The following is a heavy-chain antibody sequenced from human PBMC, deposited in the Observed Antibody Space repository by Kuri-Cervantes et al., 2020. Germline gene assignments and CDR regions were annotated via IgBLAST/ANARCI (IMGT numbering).Heavy chain of an antibody. CDR2: ISWNSGSI. V-gene: IGHV3-9*01. CDR3: ATGGWGSRDYYYYYGMDV. Sequence: GGSLRLSCAVSGFTFADYAMHWVRQAPGKGLEWVSGISWNSGSIGYADSVKGRFTISRDNAKNSLYLQMNSLRAEDTALYYCATGGWGSRDYYYYYGMDVWGQGTTVTVSS. CDR1: GFTFADYA. D-gene: IGHD3-16*01. J-gene: IGHJ6*02.